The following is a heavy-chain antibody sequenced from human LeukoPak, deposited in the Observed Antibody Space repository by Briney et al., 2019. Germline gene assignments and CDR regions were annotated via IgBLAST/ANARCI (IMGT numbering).Heavy chain of an antibody. CDR1: GGTFSSYA. D-gene: IGHD6-19*01. J-gene: IGHJ4*02. CDR2: IIPIFGTA. V-gene: IGHV1-69*05. Sequence: SVKVSCKASGGTFSSYAISWVRQAPGEGLEWMGGIIPIFGTANYAQKFQGRVTITTDESTSTAYMELSSLRSEDTAVYYCARGAVAGLTFDYWGQGTLVTVSS. CDR3: ARGAVAGLTFDY.